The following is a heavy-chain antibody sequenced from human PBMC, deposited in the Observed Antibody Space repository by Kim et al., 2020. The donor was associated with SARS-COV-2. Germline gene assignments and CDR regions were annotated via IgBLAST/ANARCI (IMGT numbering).Heavy chain of an antibody. J-gene: IGHJ6*02. D-gene: IGHD3-10*01. CDR3: AKDIGLRGFGEPDYYYYYGMDV. Sequence: GGSLRLSCAASGFTFDDYAMHWVRQAPGKGLEWVSGISWNSGSIGYADSVKGRFTISRDNAKNSLYLQMNSLRAEDTALYYFAKDIGLRGFGEPDYYYYYGMDVWGQGTTVTVSS. CDR2: ISWNSGSI. CDR1: GFTFDDYA. V-gene: IGHV3-9*01.